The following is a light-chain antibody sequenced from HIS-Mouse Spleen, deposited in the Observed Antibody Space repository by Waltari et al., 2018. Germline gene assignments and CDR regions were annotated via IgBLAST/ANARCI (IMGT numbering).Light chain of an antibody. V-gene: IGLV2-14*01. CDR2: EVS. CDR3: SSYTSSSSWV. CDR1: SSDVGGYNY. J-gene: IGLJ3*02. Sequence: QSALTQPASVSGSPGQSITIPCTGTSSDVGGYNYVSWYQQHPGKAPKLMIYEVSNRPSGVSNRFSGSKSGNTASLTISGLLAEDEADYYCSSYTSSSSWVFGGGTKLTVL.